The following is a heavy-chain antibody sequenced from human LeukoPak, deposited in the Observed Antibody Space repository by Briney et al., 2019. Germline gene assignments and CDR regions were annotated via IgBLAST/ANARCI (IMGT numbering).Heavy chain of an antibody. CDR1: GGSISSSSYY. J-gene: IGHJ6*03. CDR2: IYYSGST. V-gene: IGHV4-39*07. Sequence: SETLSLTCTVSGGSISSSSYYWGWIRQPPGKGLEWIGSIYYSGSTYHNPSLKSRVTISVDTSKNQFSLKLSSVTAADTAVYYCARGHSIEPYYYYYYMDVWGKGTTVTVSS. D-gene: IGHD4-11*01. CDR3: ARGHSIEPYYYYYYMDV.